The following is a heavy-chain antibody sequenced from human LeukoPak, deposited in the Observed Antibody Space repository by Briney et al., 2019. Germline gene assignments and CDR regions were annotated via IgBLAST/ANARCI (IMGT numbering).Heavy chain of an antibody. CDR2: ITGNDGRT. J-gene: IGHJ4*02. CDR1: GFTFRNYA. D-gene: IGHD3-10*01. CDR3: ARVNDSARGVDFDF. Sequence: GGSLRLSCAASGFTFRNYAMSWVRQDPRKGLQWVSAITGNDGRTYYTDSVKGRFTISRDNFRNTVILQMSSLTAEDTAVYYCARVNDSARGVDFDFWGQGTLVTVSS. V-gene: IGHV3-23*01.